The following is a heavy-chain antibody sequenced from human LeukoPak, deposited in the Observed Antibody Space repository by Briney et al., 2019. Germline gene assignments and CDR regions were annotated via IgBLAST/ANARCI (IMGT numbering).Heavy chain of an antibody. CDR2: INHSGST. Sequence: SETLSLTCTVSGGSISSSSYYWGWIRQPPGKGLEWIGEINHSGSTNYNPSLKSRVTISVDTSKNQFSLKLSSVTAADTAVYYCAIPMANYYCYGMDVWGQGTTVTVSS. J-gene: IGHJ6*02. V-gene: IGHV4-39*07. D-gene: IGHD3-10*01. CDR1: GGSISSSSYY. CDR3: AIPMANYYCYGMDV.